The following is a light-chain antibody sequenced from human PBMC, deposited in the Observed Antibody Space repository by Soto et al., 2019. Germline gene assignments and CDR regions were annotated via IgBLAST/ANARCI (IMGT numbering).Light chain of an antibody. J-gene: IGLJ3*02. CDR1: SSDVGGYNY. CDR3: SSYAASNNFYFV. V-gene: IGLV2-8*01. CDR2: EVT. Sequence: QSALTQPPSASGSPGQSVTISCTRTSSDVGGYNYVSWYQQYPGRAPKLIIYEVTKRPSGVPDRFSGSKSGNTASLTVSGLQAEDEADYYCSSYAASNNFYFVFGGGTKLTVL.